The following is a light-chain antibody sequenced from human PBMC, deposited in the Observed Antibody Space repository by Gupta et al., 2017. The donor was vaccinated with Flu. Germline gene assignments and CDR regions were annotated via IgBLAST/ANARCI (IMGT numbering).Light chain of an antibody. CDR2: GDT. CDR1: SSNIGATYD. CDR3: QSYDSSLGNWV. Sequence: QSVLTQPPSVSGAPGQTVTTSCTGSSSNIGATYDVHWYQQLPGSAPKLLIFGDTNRPSGVPYRFSASKSGTSASLALTGLQAEDEATYYCQSYDSSLGNWVFGGGTTLTVL. J-gene: IGLJ3*02. V-gene: IGLV1-40*01.